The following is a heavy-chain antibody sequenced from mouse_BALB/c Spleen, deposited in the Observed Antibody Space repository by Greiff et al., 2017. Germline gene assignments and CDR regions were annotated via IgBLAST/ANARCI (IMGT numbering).Heavy chain of an antibody. CDR2: ILPGSGST. D-gene: IGHD2-4*01. J-gene: IGHJ4*01. CDR1: GYTFSSYW. Sequence: VQLQQSGAELMKPGASVKISCKATGYTFSSYWIEWVKQRPGHGLEWIGEILPGSGSTNYNEKFKGKATFTADTSSNTAYMQLSSLTSEDSAVYYCARYYYDPSYAMDYWGQGTSVTVSS. CDR3: ARYYYDPSYAMDY. V-gene: IGHV1-9*01.